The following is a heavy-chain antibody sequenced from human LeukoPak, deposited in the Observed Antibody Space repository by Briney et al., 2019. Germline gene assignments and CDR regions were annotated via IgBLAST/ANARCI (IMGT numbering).Heavy chain of an antibody. D-gene: IGHD4-17*01. CDR1: GGSFSGYY. J-gene: IGHJ4*02. V-gene: IGHV4-34*01. CDR3: ARGSPPVRFLAIMTTVTTAFDY. CDR2: INHSGST. Sequence: SETLSLTCAVYGGSFSGYYWSWIRQPPGKGLEWLGEINHSGSTNYNPSLKSRVTISVDTSKNQFSLKLSSVTAADTAVYYCARGSPPVRFLAIMTTVTTAFDYWGQGTLVTVSS.